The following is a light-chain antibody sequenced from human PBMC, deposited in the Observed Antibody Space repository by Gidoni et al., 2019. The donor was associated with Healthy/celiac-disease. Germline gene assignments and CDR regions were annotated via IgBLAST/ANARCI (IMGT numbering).Light chain of an antibody. Sequence: SYELTQPSSVSVSPGQTARITCSGDVLAKKYALWFQQKPGQAPVLVIYKDSERPSGIPERFSGSSSGTTVTLTISGAQVEDEADYYCYSAAANWVFGGGTKLTVL. CDR1: VLAKKY. CDR2: KDS. J-gene: IGLJ3*02. CDR3: YSAAANWV. V-gene: IGLV3-27*01.